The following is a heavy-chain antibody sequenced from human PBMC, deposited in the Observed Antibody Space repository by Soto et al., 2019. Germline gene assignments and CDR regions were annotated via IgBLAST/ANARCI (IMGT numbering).Heavy chain of an antibody. Sequence: GASVKVSCKASGGTFSSYAIIWVRQAPGQGLEWMGGIIPIFGTANYAQKFQGRVTITADESTSTAYMELSSLRSEDTAVYYCARDRGARCSGGSCYENDFDYWGQGTLVTVSS. J-gene: IGHJ4*02. CDR1: GGTFSSYA. D-gene: IGHD2-15*01. CDR3: ARDRGARCSGGSCYENDFDY. CDR2: IIPIFGTA. V-gene: IGHV1-69*13.